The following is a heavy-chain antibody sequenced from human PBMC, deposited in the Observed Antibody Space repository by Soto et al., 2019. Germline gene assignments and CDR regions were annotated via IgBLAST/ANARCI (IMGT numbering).Heavy chain of an antibody. CDR1: GFTFSSYT. CDR2: TSGSGGSP. CDR3: AKARCSTTNCYVPEY. J-gene: IGHJ4*02. D-gene: IGHD2-2*01. Sequence: EVQWLDSGGGLVQPGGSLIRSCAASGFTFSSYTMSWVRQAPGKGLESVSATSGSGGSPSYADSVQGRFTNSRDNPKNTLYLQMNILRAEDTAIYYCAKARCSTTNCYVPEYWGQGTLVTVSS. V-gene: IGHV3-23*01.